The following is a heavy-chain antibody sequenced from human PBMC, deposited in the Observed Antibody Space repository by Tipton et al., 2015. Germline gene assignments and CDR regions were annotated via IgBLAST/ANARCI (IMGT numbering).Heavy chain of an antibody. CDR3: AREGVSEYYSDSSGFFFDY. CDR2: ISRSGSNI. D-gene: IGHD3-22*01. CDR1: GFTFSSYE. V-gene: IGHV3-48*03. J-gene: IGHJ4*02. Sequence: SLRLSCAASGFTFSSYEMNWVRQAPGKGLEWVSYISRSGSNIYYADSVKGRFTVSRDNAKNSLYLQMNSLRAEDTAVYYCAREGVSEYYSDSSGFFFDYWGQGTLVTVSS.